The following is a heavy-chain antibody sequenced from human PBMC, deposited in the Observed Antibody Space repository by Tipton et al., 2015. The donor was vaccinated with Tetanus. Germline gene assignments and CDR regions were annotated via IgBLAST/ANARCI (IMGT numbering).Heavy chain of an antibody. CDR2: IRDNGNS. J-gene: IGHJ4*02. CDR1: GSSINSGGHF. CDR3: ARGTFHAFDF. D-gene: IGHD2/OR15-2a*01. Sequence: GLVKPSETLSLTCTVSGSSINSGGHFWTWIRQRTGKGLEWIGHIRDNGNSYANPSLSGRVTMSVDTRKNQFSLNLTSMSVADTATYYCARGTFHAFDFWGQGVQVTVSS. V-gene: IGHV4-31*03.